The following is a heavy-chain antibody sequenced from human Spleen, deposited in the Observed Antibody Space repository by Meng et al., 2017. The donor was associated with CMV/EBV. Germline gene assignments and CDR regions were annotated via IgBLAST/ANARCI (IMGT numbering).Heavy chain of an antibody. CDR2: IIPILGIA. J-gene: IGHJ6*02. Sequence: SVKVSCKASGGTFSSYTISWVRQAPGQGLEWMGRIIPILGIANYAQKFQGRVTITADKSTSTAYMELSSLRSEDTAVYYFARGSSSGRFYYGMDVWGQGTTVTVSS. CDR3: ARGSSSGRFYYGMDV. V-gene: IGHV1-69*02. D-gene: IGHD6-6*01. CDR1: GGTFSSYT.